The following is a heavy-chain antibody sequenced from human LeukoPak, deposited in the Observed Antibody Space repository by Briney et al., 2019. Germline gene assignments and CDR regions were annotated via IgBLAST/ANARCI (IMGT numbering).Heavy chain of an antibody. CDR3: AKSPPNYYDSSGYGINWYFDL. D-gene: IGHD3-22*01. V-gene: IGHV3-30-3*02. Sequence: PGGSLRLSCAASGFTFSSSSMHWVRQAPGKGLEWVAVISYDGSIKYYADSVKGRFTISRDNSKNTLYLQMNSLRAEDTAVYYCAKSPPNYYDSSGYGINWYFDLWGRGTLVTVSS. CDR2: ISYDGSIK. J-gene: IGHJ2*01. CDR1: GFTFSSSS.